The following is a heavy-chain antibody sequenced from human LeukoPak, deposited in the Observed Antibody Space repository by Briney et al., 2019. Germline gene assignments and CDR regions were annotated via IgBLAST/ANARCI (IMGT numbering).Heavy chain of an antibody. J-gene: IGHJ4*02. CDR1: GGSISSYY. CDR2: IYTSGST. Sequence: SETLSLTCAVYGGSISSYYWSWIRQPAGKGLEWIGRIYTSGSTNYNPSLKSRVTMSVDTSKNQFSLKLSSVTAADTAVYYCARNYDLWSGYPDYFDYWGQGTLVTVSS. D-gene: IGHD3-3*01. V-gene: IGHV4-59*10. CDR3: ARNYDLWSGYPDYFDY.